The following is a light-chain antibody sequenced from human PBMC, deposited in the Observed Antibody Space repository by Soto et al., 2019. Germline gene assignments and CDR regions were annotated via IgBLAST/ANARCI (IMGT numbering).Light chain of an antibody. CDR2: DAS. CDR1: QSISSW. CDR3: QQYNSYSPA. J-gene: IGKJ1*01. V-gene: IGKV1-5*01. Sequence: DIQMTQSPSTLSASVGDRVTITCRASQSISSWLAWYQQKPGKAPKLLIYDASSLESGVPSRFSGSGSGKEFTLTISSLQPDDFATYYCQQYNSYSPAFGQGTKVEIQ.